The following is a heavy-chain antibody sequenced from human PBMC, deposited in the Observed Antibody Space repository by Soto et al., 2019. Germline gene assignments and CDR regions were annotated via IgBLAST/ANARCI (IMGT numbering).Heavy chain of an antibody. J-gene: IGHJ4*02. CDR2: ISYDGSNK. CDR1: GFTFSSYG. V-gene: IGHV3-30*18. CDR3: EKGYSSGWYRNYFDY. Sequence: GGSLRLSCAASGFTFSSYGMHWVRQAPGKGLEWVAVISYDGSNKYYADSVKGRFTISRDNSKNTLYLQMNSLRAEDTAVYYCEKGYSSGWYRNYFDYWGQGTLVTVSS. D-gene: IGHD6-19*01.